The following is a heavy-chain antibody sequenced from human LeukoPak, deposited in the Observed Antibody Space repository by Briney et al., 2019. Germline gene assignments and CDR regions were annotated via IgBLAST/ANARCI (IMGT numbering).Heavy chain of an antibody. CDR3: ARDRNVPWFDY. J-gene: IGHJ4*02. Sequence: PGGSLTLSCEASGFTFSSYGMNWVRQAPGKGLEWVAVIWYDGTKNYYRDSVKGRFTISRDSSKNTLYLQMNSLRAEDTAVYYCARDRNVPWFDYWGQGTLVTVSS. D-gene: IGHD1-1*01. V-gene: IGHV3-33*01. CDR2: IWYDGTKN. CDR1: GFTFSSYG.